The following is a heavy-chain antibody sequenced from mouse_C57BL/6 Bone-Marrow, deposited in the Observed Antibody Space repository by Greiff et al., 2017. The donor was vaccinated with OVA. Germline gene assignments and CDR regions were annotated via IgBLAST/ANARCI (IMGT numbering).Heavy chain of an antibody. CDR3: ASAVFAY. V-gene: IGHV1-50*01. CDR2: IETSDSYT. CDR1: GYTFTSYW. Sequence: QVQLQQPGAELVKPGASVKLSCKASGYTFTSYWMQWVKQRPGQGLEWIGEIETSDSYTNYNQKFKGKATLTGDTSTSTAYMQLSSLTSEDSAVYYCASAVFAYWGQGTLVTVSA. J-gene: IGHJ3*01.